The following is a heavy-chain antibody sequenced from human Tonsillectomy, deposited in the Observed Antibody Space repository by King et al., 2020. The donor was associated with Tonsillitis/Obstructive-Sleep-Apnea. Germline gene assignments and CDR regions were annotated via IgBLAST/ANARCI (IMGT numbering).Heavy chain of an antibody. V-gene: IGHV3-9*01. CDR1: GFTFDDYA. CDR3: AKDMGNTSSSTHAFAEDFFDF. Sequence: QLVQSGGGLVQPGRSLRLSCAASGFTFDDYAMHWVRRAPGKGLEWVSGITWNSGSTGYAESVKGRFTISRDNARNSLYLQMNILRPEDTALYYCAKDMGNTSSSTHAFAEDFFDFGGQGTLSPVSS. CDR2: ITWNSGST. D-gene: IGHD3-16*01. J-gene: IGHJ3*01.